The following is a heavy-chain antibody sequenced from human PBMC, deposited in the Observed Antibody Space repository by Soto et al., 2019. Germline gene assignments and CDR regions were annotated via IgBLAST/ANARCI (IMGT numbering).Heavy chain of an antibody. CDR3: ARGSYYYDSSGYYHY. Sequence: SETLSLTCAVSGGSISSGGYSWNWIRQPPGKGLEWIGYIYYSGSTYYNPSLKSRVTISVDTSKNQFSLKLSSVTAADTAVYYCARGSYYYDSSGYYHYRGQGTLVTVPS. V-gene: IGHV4-30-4*07. CDR1: GGSISSGGYS. D-gene: IGHD3-22*01. CDR2: IYYSGST. J-gene: IGHJ4*02.